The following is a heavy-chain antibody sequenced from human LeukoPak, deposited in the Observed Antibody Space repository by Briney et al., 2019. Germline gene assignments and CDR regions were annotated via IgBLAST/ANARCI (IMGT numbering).Heavy chain of an antibody. J-gene: IGHJ4*02. CDR3: ARGGGSYSSGWSDY. CDR2: IYTSGST. V-gene: IGHV4-61*02. CDR1: GGSISSGSYY. D-gene: IGHD6-19*01. Sequence: PSQTLSLTCTVSGGSISSGSYYWSWIRQPAGKGLEWIGRIYTSGSTNYNPSLKSRVTISVDTSKNQFSLKLSSVTAADTAVYYCARGGGSYSSGWSDYWGQGTLVTVSS.